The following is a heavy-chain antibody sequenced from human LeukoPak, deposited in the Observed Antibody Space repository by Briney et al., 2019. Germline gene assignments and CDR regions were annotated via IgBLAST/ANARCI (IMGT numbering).Heavy chain of an antibody. J-gene: IGHJ4*02. CDR2: ISGGGGST. Sequence: PGGSLRLSCAASGFTFTSYSMNWVRQAPGKGLEWVSTISGGGGSTYYADSVKGRFTISRDNSKNTLYLQVNSLRAEDTAVYYCAKGASSSSWYVFDYWGQGTLVTVSS. CDR1: GFTFTSYS. D-gene: IGHD6-13*01. CDR3: AKGASSSSWYVFDY. V-gene: IGHV3-23*01.